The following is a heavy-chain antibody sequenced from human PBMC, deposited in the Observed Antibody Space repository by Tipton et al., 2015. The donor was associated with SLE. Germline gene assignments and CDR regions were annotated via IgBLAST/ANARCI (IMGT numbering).Heavy chain of an antibody. J-gene: IGHJ4*02. D-gene: IGHD6-19*01. CDR3: AKSSAVAGRGGDY. CDR1: GDSLTNTDFY. Sequence: LRLSCSVSGDSLTNTDFYWGWMRQPPGKGLGWIGSIYFSGNTYYNPSLESRVSISIDTSKNQFSLKMTSVTAADTAVYYCAKSSAVAGRGGDYWGQGTLVTVSP. V-gene: IGHV4-39*07. CDR2: IYFSGNT.